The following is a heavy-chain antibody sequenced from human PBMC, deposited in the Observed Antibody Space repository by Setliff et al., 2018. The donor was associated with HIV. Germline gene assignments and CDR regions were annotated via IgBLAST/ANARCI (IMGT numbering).Heavy chain of an antibody. J-gene: IGHJ4*02. CDR2: IYPGDSHT. V-gene: IGHV5-51*01. CDR3: TRHILAYCAGDCYPLDY. CDR1: GYSFTSNW. Sequence: GESLKISCKGSGYSFTSNWIAWVRQMPGKGLEWMGIIYPGDSHTRYSPSFQGQVTFSADKSISTAYLQWSSLKASDTAIYYCTRHILAYCAGDCYPLDYWGQGTLVTVSS. D-gene: IGHD2-21*02.